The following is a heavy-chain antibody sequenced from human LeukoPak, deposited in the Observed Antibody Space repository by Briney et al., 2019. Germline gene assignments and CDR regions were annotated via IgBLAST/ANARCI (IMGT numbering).Heavy chain of an antibody. V-gene: IGHV4-59*01. Sequence: SETLSLTCTVSGGSINNYYWSWIRQPPGKGLEWIGYIYYSGSTNYNPSLKSRVTISVDTSKNQFSLKLTSVTAADTAVYYCAREAVAGGSGSNYYYYGADVWGQGTTVTVS. CDR2: IYYSGST. D-gene: IGHD3-10*01. CDR3: AREAVAGGSGSNYYYYGADV. CDR1: GGSINNYY. J-gene: IGHJ6*02.